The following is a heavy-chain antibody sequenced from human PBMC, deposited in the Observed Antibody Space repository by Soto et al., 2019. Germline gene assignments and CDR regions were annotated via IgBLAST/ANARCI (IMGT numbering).Heavy chain of an antibody. Sequence: GGSLRLSCAASGFTFSSYWMSWVRQAPGKGLEWVANIKQDGSEKYYVDSVKGRFTISRDNAKNSLYLQMNSLRAEDTAVYYCARYSAAAGTWKCFDYWGQGTLVTVSS. CDR3: ARYSAAAGTWKCFDY. CDR2: IKQDGSEK. D-gene: IGHD6-13*01. J-gene: IGHJ4*02. CDR1: GFTFSSYW. V-gene: IGHV3-7*01.